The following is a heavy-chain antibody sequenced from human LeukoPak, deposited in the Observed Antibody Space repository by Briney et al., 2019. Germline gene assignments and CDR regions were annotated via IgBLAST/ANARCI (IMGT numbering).Heavy chain of an antibody. V-gene: IGHV3-23*01. CDR3: ATTRYIVVVTAIPNWFDP. CDR2: ISGSGGST. Sequence: GGSLRLSCAASGFTFSSYVMRWVRQAPGKGLEWVSAISGSGGSTYYADSVKGRFTISRANSKNTLYLQMNSLRAEDTAVYYCATTRYIVVVTAIPNWFDPWGQGTLVTVSS. CDR1: GFTFSSYV. D-gene: IGHD2-21*02. J-gene: IGHJ5*02.